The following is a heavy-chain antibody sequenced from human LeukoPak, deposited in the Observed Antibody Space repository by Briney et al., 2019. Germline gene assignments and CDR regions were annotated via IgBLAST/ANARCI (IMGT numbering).Heavy chain of an antibody. CDR3: ARDFHYYDSSGYHDY. V-gene: IGHV3-21*01. Sequence: GGSLRLSCAASGFTFSTYSMNWVRQAPGKGLEWVSSISSSSSYIYYADSVKGRFTISRDNAKNSLYLQMNSLRAEDTAVYYCARDFHYYDSSGYHDYWGQGTLVTVSS. CDR2: ISSSSSYI. J-gene: IGHJ4*02. D-gene: IGHD3-22*01. CDR1: GFTFSTYS.